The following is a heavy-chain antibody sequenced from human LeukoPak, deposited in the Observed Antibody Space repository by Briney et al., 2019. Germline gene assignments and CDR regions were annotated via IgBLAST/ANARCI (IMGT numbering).Heavy chain of an antibody. D-gene: IGHD2-2*01. CDR1: GYTLTELS. J-gene: IGHJ6*02. Sequence: ASVKVSCKVSGYTLTELSMHWVRQAPGKGLEWMGGFDPEDGETIYAQKFQGRVTMTEDTSTDTAYMELSSLRPEDTAVYYCATVGYCSSTSCSDYYGMDVWGQGTTVTVSS. CDR3: ATVGYCSSTSCSDYYGMDV. V-gene: IGHV1-24*01. CDR2: FDPEDGET.